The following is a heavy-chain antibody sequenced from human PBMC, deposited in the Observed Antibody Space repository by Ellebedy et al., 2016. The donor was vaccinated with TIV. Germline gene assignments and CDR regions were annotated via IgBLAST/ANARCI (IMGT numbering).Heavy chain of an antibody. V-gene: IGHV3-15*07. CDR3: TTELCSSGCFPGIY. D-gene: IGHD2-15*01. CDR2: IKTTTGGGAT. J-gene: IGHJ4*02. CDR1: GFIFRNAW. Sequence: GESLKISCAASGFIFRNAWVNWVRQAPGKGLEWVGRIKTTTGGGATDYAAHVKGRFIISRDDSKNTLYLQMNSLKTEDTAVYYCTTELCSSGCFPGIYWGQGTLVTVSS.